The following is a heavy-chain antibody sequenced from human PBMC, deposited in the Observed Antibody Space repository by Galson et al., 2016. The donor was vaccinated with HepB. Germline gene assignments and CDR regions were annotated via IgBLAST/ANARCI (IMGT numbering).Heavy chain of an antibody. D-gene: IGHD6-19*01. CDR3: ARFSGSGWGSFDY. Sequence: QSGADVKKPGESLKISCKGSGYSFTNYWIGWVRQMPGKGLEWMGMIHPDDSDTKYSPSFQGQVTMSADKSISTAYLQWSSLKASDAAMYYCARFSGSGWGSFDYWGQGTLVTVSS. V-gene: IGHV5-51*01. CDR2: IHPDDSDT. CDR1: GYSFTNYW. J-gene: IGHJ4*02.